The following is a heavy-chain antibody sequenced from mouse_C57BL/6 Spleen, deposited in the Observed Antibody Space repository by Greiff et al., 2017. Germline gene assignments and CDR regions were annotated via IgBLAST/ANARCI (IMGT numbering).Heavy chain of an antibody. CDR3: ARYKDYGLYAMDY. CDR1: GFTFTDYY. J-gene: IGHJ4*01. Sequence: EVQRVESGGGLVQPGGSLSLSCAASGFTFTDYYMSWVRQPPGKALEWLGFIRNKANGYTTEYSASVKGRFTISRDNSQSILYLQMNALRAEDSATYYCARYKDYGLYAMDYWGQGTSVTVSS. D-gene: IGHD1-1*02. V-gene: IGHV7-3*01. CDR2: IRNKANGYTT.